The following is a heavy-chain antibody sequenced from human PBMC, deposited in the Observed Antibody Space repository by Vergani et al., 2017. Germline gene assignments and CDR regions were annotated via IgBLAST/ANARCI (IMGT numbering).Heavy chain of an antibody. J-gene: IGHJ5*02. D-gene: IGHD6-19*01. V-gene: IGHV4-59*02. CDR3: ASDTHSGQRADR. CDR1: GASVNSYY. CDR2: VSFRGDT. Sequence: QVKLQESGPGLVKPSETLSLTCTVSGASVNSYYWSWIRQPPGKGLKWMGYVSFRGDTLYDPSVKGRMTISHNTSSNQFSLYLTSVTAADTAVYYCASDTHSGQRADRWGQGILVTVTS.